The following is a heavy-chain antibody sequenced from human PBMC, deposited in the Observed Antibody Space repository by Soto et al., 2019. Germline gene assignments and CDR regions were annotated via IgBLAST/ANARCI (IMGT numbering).Heavy chain of an antibody. CDR1: GYTFTSYY. J-gene: IGHJ5*02. D-gene: IGHD3-10*01. CDR2: INPSGGST. V-gene: IGHV1-46*01. CDR3: ARDATAPLLLWFGELLPYNWFEP. Sequence: GASVKVSCKASGYTFTSYYMHWVRQAPGQGLEWMGIINPSGGSTSYAQKFQGRVTMTRDTSTSTVYMELSSLRSEDTAVYYCARDATAPLLLWFGELLPYNWFEPWGQGTLVTVSS.